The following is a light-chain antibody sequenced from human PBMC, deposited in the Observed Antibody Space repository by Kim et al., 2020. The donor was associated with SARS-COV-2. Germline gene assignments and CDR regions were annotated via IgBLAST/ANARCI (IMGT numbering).Light chain of an antibody. J-gene: IGLJ2*01. CDR3: QTWGTVV. Sequence: LRASVKLTCDLSSEHSSYAIAWHQQQPEKGPRYLMKLNSDGSHSKGDGIPDRFSGSSAGAERYLTISSLHSEDEADYYCQTWGTVVFGGGTKLTVL. CDR1: SEHSSYA. CDR2: LNSDGSH. V-gene: IGLV4-69*01.